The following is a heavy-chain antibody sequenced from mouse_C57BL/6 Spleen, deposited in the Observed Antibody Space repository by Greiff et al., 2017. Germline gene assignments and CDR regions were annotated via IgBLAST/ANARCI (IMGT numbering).Heavy chain of an antibody. CDR1: GYTFTSYW. V-gene: IGHV1-69*01. CDR2: LDPSDSYT. D-gene: IGHD1-1*01. J-gene: IGHJ4*01. Sequence: QVQLQQPGAELVMPGASVKLSCKASGYTFTSYWMHWVKQRHGPGLEWIGELDPSDSYTPYNQKFKGKSTLTVDKSSSTAYMQLISLTSEYSAVYYFAKKDYYCSSSDGAMDYWGQGTSVTVSS. CDR3: AKKDYYCSSSDGAMDY.